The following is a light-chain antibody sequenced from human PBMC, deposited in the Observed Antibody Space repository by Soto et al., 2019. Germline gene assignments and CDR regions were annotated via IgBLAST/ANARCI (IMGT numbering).Light chain of an antibody. CDR3: QHSGGGWT. CDR1: QSISNR. CDR2: DAS. J-gene: IGKJ1*01. Sequence: DIQMTQSPSTLSASVGDRVTITFRSSQSISNRLAWYQQKPGKAPKVLIYDASSLEGGVPSRFSGTGSATEFILTISSLQPDDFATYHCQHSGGGWTFGQGTMVDIK. V-gene: IGKV1-5*01.